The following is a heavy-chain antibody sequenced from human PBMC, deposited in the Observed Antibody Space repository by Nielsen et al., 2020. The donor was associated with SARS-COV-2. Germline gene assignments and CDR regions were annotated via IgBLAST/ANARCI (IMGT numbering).Heavy chain of an antibody. V-gene: IGHV3-30*03. CDR1: GFNFSDYG. J-gene: IGHJ6*02. Sequence: GESLKISCAASGFNFSDYGMHWVRQAPGKGLDWVAVISYDGSNKYSADSVKGRFTISRDNAKNSLYLQMNSLRAEDTAVYYCARGQLWLGYYYYGMDVWGQGTTVTVSS. CDR3: ARGQLWLGYYYYGMDV. D-gene: IGHD5-18*01. CDR2: ISYDGSNK.